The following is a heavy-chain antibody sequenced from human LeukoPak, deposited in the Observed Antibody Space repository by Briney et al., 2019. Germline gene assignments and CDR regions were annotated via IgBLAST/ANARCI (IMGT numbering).Heavy chain of an antibody. D-gene: IGHD3-16*01. J-gene: IGHJ4*02. V-gene: IGHV3-30*04. CDR2: ISYDGSNK. Sequence: GGSLRLSCAASGFTFSSYAMRWVRQAPGKGLEWVAVISYDGSNKYYADSVKGRFTISRDNSKNTLYLQMNSLRAEDTAVYYCAKEDLMITFGGVIDYWGQGTLVTVSS. CDR1: GFTFSSYA. CDR3: AKEDLMITFGGVIDY.